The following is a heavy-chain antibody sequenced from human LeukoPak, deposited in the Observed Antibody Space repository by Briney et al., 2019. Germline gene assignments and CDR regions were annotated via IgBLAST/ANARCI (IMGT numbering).Heavy chain of an antibody. V-gene: IGHV1-2*02. CDR3: ARGINWFDS. J-gene: IGHJ5*01. CDR2: IDPNSGGT. CDR1: GYTSADFY. Sequence: ASVKVSCKSPGYTSADFYMHWVRQAPGQGLEWMGWIDPNSGGTDYEQRFLGRVTMTRDTSISTAYMELSGLTSDDTAVYYWARGINWFDSWGQGTLVTVSS. D-gene: IGHD3-10*01.